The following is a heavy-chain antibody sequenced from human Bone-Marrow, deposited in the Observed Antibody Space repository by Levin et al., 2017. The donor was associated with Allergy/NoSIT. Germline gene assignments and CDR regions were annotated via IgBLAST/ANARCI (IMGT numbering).Heavy chain of an antibody. V-gene: IGHV3-23*01. CDR1: GFTFRNYA. CDR3: ATDSALYGSRIVQGGYFDV. J-gene: IGHJ2*01. Sequence: QAGGSLRLSCTASGFTFRNYAMSWVRQAPGEGLEWVSAISGSGDAIYHADSVKGRITISRDNSRNTLYLQFSSLRVEDTAIYYCATDSALYGSRIVQGGYFDVWGRGALVTVSS. D-gene: IGHD3-10*01. CDR2: ISGSGDAI.